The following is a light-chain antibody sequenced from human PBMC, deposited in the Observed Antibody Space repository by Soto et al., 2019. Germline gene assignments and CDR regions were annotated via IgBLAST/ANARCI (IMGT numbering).Light chain of an antibody. J-gene: IGKJ4*01. CDR3: QERSGWPLT. CDR1: HNVNTY. Sequence: EIVLTQSPATLSLSPGERATLSCRASHNVNTYLAWYQQRPGQAPRLLIYDASNRATGIPARFSGSGSGTDFTLTISSLEPDDFEVYYCQERSGWPLTFGGGTKVDIK. CDR2: DAS. V-gene: IGKV3-11*01.